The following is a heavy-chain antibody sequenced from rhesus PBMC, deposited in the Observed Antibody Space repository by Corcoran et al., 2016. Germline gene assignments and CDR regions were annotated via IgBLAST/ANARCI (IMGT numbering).Heavy chain of an antibody. CDR2: IYGGSGST. D-gene: IGHD6-13*01. Sequence: QVQLQESGPGVVKPSETLSLPCAVSGGSLRRSTWWSWIRPSPGPGLEWIGYIYGGSGSTSYNPSLKSRVTISTDTSKNQFSLKLSSVTAADTAVYYCARRRGSSWYYFDYWGQGVLVTVSS. CDR3: ARRRGSSWYYFDY. J-gene: IGHJ4*01. CDR1: GGSLRRSTW. V-gene: IGHV4-93*02.